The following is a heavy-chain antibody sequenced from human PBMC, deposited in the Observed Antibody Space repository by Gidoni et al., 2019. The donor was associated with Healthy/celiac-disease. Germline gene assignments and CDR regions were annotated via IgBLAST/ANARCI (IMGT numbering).Heavy chain of an antibody. CDR1: GLSCGVCA. V-gene: IGHV3-30*18. D-gene: IGHD3-9*01. Sequence: VQPWGSGGGVVRPGRLLGFSCPAYGLSCGVCAMGWVRHASGKGLEWVAVISYDIGNKYYANSMKSQVTISRDNSNNTLYMQMNSLSAEVKTVYYCAKDREYDILTGYYLAGGFDYWGQGTLVTVSS. CDR3: AKDREYDILTGYYLAGGFDY. CDR2: ISYDIGNK. J-gene: IGHJ4*02.